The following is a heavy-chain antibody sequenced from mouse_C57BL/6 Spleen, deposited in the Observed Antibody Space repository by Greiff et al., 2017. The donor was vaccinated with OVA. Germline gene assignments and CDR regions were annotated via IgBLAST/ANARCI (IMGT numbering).Heavy chain of an antibody. Sequence: VKLQQSGAELVKPGASVKISCKASGYAFNSYWMNWVKQRPGKGLEWIGQIYPGDGDTNYNGKFKGKATLTADKSSSTAYMQLSSLTSEDSAVYFCARAYDYPAWFAYWGQGTLVTVSA. CDR1: GYAFNSYW. CDR3: ARAYDYPAWFAY. V-gene: IGHV1-80*01. J-gene: IGHJ3*01. D-gene: IGHD2-4*01. CDR2: IYPGDGDT.